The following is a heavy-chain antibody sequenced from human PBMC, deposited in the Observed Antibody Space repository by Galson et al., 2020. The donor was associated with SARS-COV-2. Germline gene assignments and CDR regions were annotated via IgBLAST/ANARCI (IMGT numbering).Heavy chain of an antibody. CDR3: ARGKVVPAAIWMNYYYYYMDV. Sequence: ASVKVSCKASGYTFTSYDINWVRQATGQGLEWMGWMNPNSGNTGYAQKFQGRVTMTRNTSISTAYMKLSSLRSEDTAVYYCARGKVVPAAIWMNYYYYYMDVWGKGTTVTVSS. CDR1: GYTFTSYD. V-gene: IGHV1-8*01. CDR2: MNPNSGNT. J-gene: IGHJ6*03. D-gene: IGHD2-2*02.